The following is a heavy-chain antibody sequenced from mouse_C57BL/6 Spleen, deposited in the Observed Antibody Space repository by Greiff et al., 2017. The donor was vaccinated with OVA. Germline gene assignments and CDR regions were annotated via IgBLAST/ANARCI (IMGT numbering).Heavy chain of an antibody. J-gene: IGHJ4*01. CDR3: ARCPYGNYLYYAMDY. CDR1: GYAFSSSW. CDR2: IYPGDGDT. Sequence: QVQLQQSGPELVKPGASVKISCKASGYAFSSSWMNWVKQRPGKGLEWIGRIYPGDGDTNYNGKFKGKATLTADKSSSTAYMQLSSLTSEDSAVYFCARCPYGNYLYYAMDYGGQGTSVTVSS. V-gene: IGHV1-82*01. D-gene: IGHD2-1*01.